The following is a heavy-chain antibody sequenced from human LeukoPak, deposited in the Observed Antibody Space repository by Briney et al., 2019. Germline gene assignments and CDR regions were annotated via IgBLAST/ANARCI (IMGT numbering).Heavy chain of an antibody. CDR3: ARDRIDGYTLPTDY. CDR1: VGSISSGSYC. Sequence: PSETLSLTCTVSVGSISSGSYCWGWIRQPPGKGLEWIGCVYYRVNTYYNPSLKTRVTISVDTSKTQFSLKLTSLTAADRAVYYCARDRIDGYTLPTDYWGQGTLVTVSA. CDR2: VYYRVNT. V-gene: IGHV4-39*07. D-gene: IGHD5-24*01. J-gene: IGHJ4*02.